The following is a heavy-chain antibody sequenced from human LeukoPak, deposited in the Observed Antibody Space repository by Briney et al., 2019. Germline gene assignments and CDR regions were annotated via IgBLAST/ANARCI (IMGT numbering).Heavy chain of an antibody. V-gene: IGHV3-30-3*01. D-gene: IGHD6-19*01. Sequence: TGRSLRLSCAASGFTFSSYAMHWVRQAPGKGLEWVAVISYDGSNKYYADSVKGRFTISRDNSKNTLYLQMNSLRAEDTAVYYCAKGYSSGWVWYYFDYWGQGTLGTVSS. J-gene: IGHJ4*02. CDR2: ISYDGSNK. CDR3: AKGYSSGWVWYYFDY. CDR1: GFTFSSYA.